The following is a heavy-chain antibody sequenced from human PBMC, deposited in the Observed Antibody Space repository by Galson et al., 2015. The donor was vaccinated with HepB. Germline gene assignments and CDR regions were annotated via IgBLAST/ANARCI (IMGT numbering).Heavy chain of an antibody. CDR2: IKQDGSEK. J-gene: IGHJ4*02. CDR3: ARAEVGPGSGYYKTASDY. Sequence: SLRLSCAASGFTFSSYWMSWVRQAPGKGLEWVANIKQDGSEKYYVDSVKGRFTISRDNAKNSLYLKMNSLRAEDTAVYYCARAEVGPGSGYYKTASDYWGQGTLVTVSS. CDR1: GFTFSSYW. D-gene: IGHD3-22*01. V-gene: IGHV3-7*03.